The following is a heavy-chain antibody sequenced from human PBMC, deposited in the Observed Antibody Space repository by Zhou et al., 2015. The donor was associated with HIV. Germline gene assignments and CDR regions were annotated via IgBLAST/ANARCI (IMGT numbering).Heavy chain of an antibody. CDR2: IWYDGTDK. CDR1: GISFSSFT. Sequence: QAQLVESGGGVVPPGRSLRLSCAASGISFSSFTMFWFRQAPGKGLQWVAVIWYDGTDKYYADSVKGRFTISRDDSKNTVYLQMNSLRVEDTAVYYCAVGYCPISICPERRPFDHWGQGTLVTVSS. D-gene: IGHD2-8*01. J-gene: IGHJ4*02. CDR3: AVGYCPISICPERRPFDH. V-gene: IGHV3-33*08.